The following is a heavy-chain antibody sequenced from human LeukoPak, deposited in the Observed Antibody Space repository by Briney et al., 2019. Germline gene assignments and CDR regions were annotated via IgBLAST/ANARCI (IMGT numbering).Heavy chain of an antibody. D-gene: IGHD6-19*01. J-gene: IGHJ4*02. CDR2: ITTKAESYAT. Sequence: GGSLRLSCVASGFTFSDSAIHWVRQSSGKGLEWVGRITTKAESYATAYAASVKGRFTVSRDDSKNTAYLQMSSLKTEDTALYYCTTYTSGHYWGQGTLVTVSS. CDR1: GFTFSDSA. CDR3: TTYTSGHY. V-gene: IGHV3-73*01.